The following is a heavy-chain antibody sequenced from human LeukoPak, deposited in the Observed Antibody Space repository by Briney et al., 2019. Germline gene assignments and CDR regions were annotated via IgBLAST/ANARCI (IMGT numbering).Heavy chain of an antibody. V-gene: IGHV3-21*01. Sequence: GGSLRLSCAASGYTFSSYSINWVRQAPGKGLEWVSSISVRSNYIYYADSVRGRFSISRDNAKDSLYLQMNSLRAEDTAVYYCVRLRRNSDTSGFYYYYDYWGQGTLVTVSS. CDR3: VRLRRNSDTSGFYYYYDY. J-gene: IGHJ4*02. CDR1: GYTFSSYS. D-gene: IGHD3-22*01. CDR2: ISVRSNYI.